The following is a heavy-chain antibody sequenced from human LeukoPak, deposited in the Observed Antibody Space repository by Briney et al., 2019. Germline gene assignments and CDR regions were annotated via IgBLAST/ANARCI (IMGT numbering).Heavy chain of an antibody. CDR1: GFTFSSYT. CDR2: ISGSGGST. V-gene: IGHV3-23*01. J-gene: IGHJ4*02. Sequence: GGSLRLSCAASGFTFSSYTMPWVRQAPGKGLEWVSAISGSGGSTYYADSVKGRFTISRDDSKNTLYLQMNTPRAEDTAVYYCAKDYPLDYWGQGALVTVSS. CDR3: AKDYPLDY.